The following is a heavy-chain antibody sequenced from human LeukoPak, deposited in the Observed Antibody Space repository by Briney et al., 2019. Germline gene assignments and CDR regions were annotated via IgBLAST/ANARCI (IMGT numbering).Heavy chain of an antibody. V-gene: IGHV1-69*04. D-gene: IGHD2-2*01. CDR2: IIPIFGIA. Sequence: SVKVSCKASGGTFSSYAISWVRQAPGQGLEWMGRIIPIFGIANYAQKFQGRVTITADKPTSTAYMELSSLRSEDTAVYYCARGEIVVVPAAYAWFDPWGQGTLVTVSS. CDR3: ARGEIVVVPAAYAWFDP. J-gene: IGHJ5*02. CDR1: GGTFSSYA.